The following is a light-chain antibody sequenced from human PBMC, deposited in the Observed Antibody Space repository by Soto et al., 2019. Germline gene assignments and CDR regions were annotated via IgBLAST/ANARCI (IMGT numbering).Light chain of an antibody. Sequence: EIVLTQSPGTLSLSPGERATLSCRASQSVSSNYLAWYHQKPGQAPRLLNYGASSRATALPDRFSGSGSGTDFTLTVSRLEPEDFAVYSCQQYGSSTWTLGQGTKVEIK. V-gene: IGKV3-20*01. CDR2: GAS. CDR3: QQYGSSTWT. CDR1: QSVSSNY. J-gene: IGKJ1*01.